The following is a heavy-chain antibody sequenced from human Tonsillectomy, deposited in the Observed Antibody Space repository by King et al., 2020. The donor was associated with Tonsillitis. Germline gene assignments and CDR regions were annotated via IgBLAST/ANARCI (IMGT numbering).Heavy chain of an antibody. D-gene: IGHD6-19*01. CDR3: ARGGSSGWPGGY. V-gene: IGHV3-21*01. CDR1: GFTFSSYS. Sequence: VQLVESGGGLVKPGGSLRLSCAVSGFTFSSYSMNWVRQAPGKGLEWVSSISSSSTYIYYADSVKGRFTISRDNARDSLYLQMNSLRAEDTAVYYCARGGSSGWPGGYWGQGTLVTVSS. J-gene: IGHJ4*02. CDR2: ISSSSTYI.